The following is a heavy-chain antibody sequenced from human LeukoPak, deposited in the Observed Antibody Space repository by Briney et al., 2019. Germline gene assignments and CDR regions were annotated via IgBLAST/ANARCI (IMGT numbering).Heavy chain of an antibody. V-gene: IGHV4-4*07. CDR2: IYTSGSN. CDR1: GGSISTYY. Sequence: PSETLSLTCTVSGGSISTYYWSWIRQSAGKGLEWIGRIYTSGSNNYNPSLKSRVTISVDTSKNQFSLKLSSVTAADTAVYYCARQVPDYDFWSGYPRAQGLYWYFDLWGRGTLVTVSS. J-gene: IGHJ2*01. D-gene: IGHD3-3*01. CDR3: ARQVPDYDFWSGYPRAQGLYWYFDL.